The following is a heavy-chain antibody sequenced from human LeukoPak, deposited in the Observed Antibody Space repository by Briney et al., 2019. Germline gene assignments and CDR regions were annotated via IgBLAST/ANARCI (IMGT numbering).Heavy chain of an antibody. V-gene: IGHV3-23*01. D-gene: IGHD3-10*01. J-gene: IGHJ4*02. Sequence: PGGSLRLSCAASGFTFSSYAMSWVRQAPGKGLEWVSAISGSGGSTYYADSVKGRFTISRDNSKNTLYLQMNSLRAEDTAVYYCTSPYGSGSYYTDYWGQGTLVTVSS. CDR2: ISGSGGST. CDR3: TSPYGSGSYYTDY. CDR1: GFTFSSYA.